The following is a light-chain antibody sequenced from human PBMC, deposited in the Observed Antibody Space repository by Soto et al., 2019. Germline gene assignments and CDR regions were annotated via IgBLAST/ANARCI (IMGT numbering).Light chain of an antibody. Sequence: QSALPQPASVSGSPGQSITISCTGTTGDVGGYNYVSWYQQHPGKAPKLMIYEVTNRPSGVSNRFSGSKSGNTASLTISGLQAEDEADYYCSSYTSSITPVFGGGTKLTVL. CDR1: TGDVGGYNY. J-gene: IGLJ3*02. V-gene: IGLV2-14*01. CDR3: SSYTSSITPV. CDR2: EVT.